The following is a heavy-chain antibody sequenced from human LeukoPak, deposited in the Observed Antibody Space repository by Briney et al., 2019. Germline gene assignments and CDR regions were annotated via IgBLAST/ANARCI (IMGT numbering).Heavy chain of an antibody. V-gene: IGHV4-39*01. CDR3: ARHPYYYGSSGYPRFLDF. CDR1: GGSISSSSYY. CDR2: IYYSGST. Sequence: PSETLSLTCTVSGGSISSSSYYWGWIRQPPGKGLEWIGSIYYSGSTYYNPSLKSRVTISIDTSKNQFSLKLSSVTAADTAVYYCARHPYYYGSSGYPRFLDFWGQGTLVTVSS. J-gene: IGHJ4*02. D-gene: IGHD3-22*01.